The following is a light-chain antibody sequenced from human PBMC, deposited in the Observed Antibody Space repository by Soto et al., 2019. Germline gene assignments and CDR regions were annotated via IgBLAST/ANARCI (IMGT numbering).Light chain of an antibody. CDR3: HQYHHWPPSFT. CDR1: QSVSSN. V-gene: IGKV3-15*01. CDR2: AAS. J-gene: IGKJ3*01. Sequence: DIVLTQSPATLSVSPGERATLSCRASQSVSSNLAWYQHKPGQAPRLLIYAASTRAIGIPARFRGSGSGTGFTLTISSLQSEDFAVDYCHQYHHWPPSFTFGPGTKVDIK.